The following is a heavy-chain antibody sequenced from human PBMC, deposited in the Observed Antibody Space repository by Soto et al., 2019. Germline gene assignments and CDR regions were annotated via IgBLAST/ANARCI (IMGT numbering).Heavy chain of an antibody. CDR2: IIPIFGTA. V-gene: IGHV1-69*13. Sequence: ASVKVSCKASGGTFSSYAISWVRQAPGQGLEWMGGIIPIFGTANYAQKFQGRVTITADESTSTAYMELSSLGSEDTAVYYCARDLATDDAFDIWGQGTMVTV. J-gene: IGHJ3*02. D-gene: IGHD5-12*01. CDR3: ARDLATDDAFDI. CDR1: GGTFSSYA.